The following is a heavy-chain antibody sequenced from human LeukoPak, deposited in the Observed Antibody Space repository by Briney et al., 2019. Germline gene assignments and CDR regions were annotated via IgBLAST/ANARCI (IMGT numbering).Heavy chain of an antibody. D-gene: IGHD2-2*01. CDR3: ASLEYIVVVPAAIAFDI. V-gene: IGHV4-39*01. Sequence: PSETLSLTCTVSGGSISSSSYYWGWIRQPPGQGLEWIGSIYYSGSTYYNPSLKSRVTISVDTSKNQFSLKLSSVTAADTAVYYCASLEYIVVVPAAIAFDIWGQGTMVTVSS. CDR1: GGSISSSSYY. J-gene: IGHJ3*02. CDR2: IYYSGST.